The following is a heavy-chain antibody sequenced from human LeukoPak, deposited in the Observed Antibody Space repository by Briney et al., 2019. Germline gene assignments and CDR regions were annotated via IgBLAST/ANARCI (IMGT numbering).Heavy chain of an antibody. V-gene: IGHV3-23*01. Sequence: GGPLRLSCAVSGITLSNYGMSWVRQAPGKGREWVAGISDSGGSTNYADSVKGRFTVSRDNPKNTLYLQMNSLRAEDTAVYFCAKRGVVIRVILVGFHKEAYYFDSWGQGALVTVSS. D-gene: IGHD3-22*01. CDR3: AKRGVVIRVILVGFHKEAYYFDS. J-gene: IGHJ4*02. CDR2: ISDSGGST. CDR1: GITLSNYG.